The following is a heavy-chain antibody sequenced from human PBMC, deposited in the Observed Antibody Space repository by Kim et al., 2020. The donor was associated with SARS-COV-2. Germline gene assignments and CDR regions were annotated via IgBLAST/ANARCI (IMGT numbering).Heavy chain of an antibody. D-gene: IGHD4-17*01. CDR3: VRASHDYGGNWGAYYYYGMDV. CDR1: GGSISSYY. J-gene: IGHJ6*02. Sequence: SETLSLTCTVSGGSISSYYWSWIRQPPGKGLEWIGYIYYSGSTNYNPSLKSRVTISVDTSKNQFSLKLSSVTAADTAVYYCVRASHDYGGNWGAYYYYGMDVWGQGTTVTVSS. V-gene: IGHV4-59*13. CDR2: IYYSGST.